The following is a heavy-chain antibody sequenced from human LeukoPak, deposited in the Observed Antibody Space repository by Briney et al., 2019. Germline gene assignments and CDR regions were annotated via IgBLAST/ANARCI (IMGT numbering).Heavy chain of an antibody. CDR3: ARGCSGGSCHHDAFDI. CDR2: INSDGSST. V-gene: IGHV3-74*01. J-gene: IGHJ3*02. Sequence: GGSLRLSCAASGFTFSSYWMHWVRQAPGKGLVWVSRINSDGSSTSYADSVKGRFTISRDNAKNTLYLQMDSLRAEDTAVYYCARGCSGGSCHHDAFDIWGQGTMVTVSS. D-gene: IGHD2-15*01. CDR1: GFTFSSYW.